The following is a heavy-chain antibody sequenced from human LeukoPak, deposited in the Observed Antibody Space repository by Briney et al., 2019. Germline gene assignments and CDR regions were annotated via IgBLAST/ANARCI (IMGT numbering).Heavy chain of an antibody. Sequence: AGGSLRLSCTGCGFTLSKYAMTWLRQSPGKGLECVYSVSGSGRNIFYPDSVEGRFTISRDNSKNTVYLQMNSLRADDTAVYYSVKSGRVGANQRGLFDDWGQGTLVTVSP. CDR3: VKSGRVGANQRGLFDD. CDR2: VSGSGRNI. D-gene: IGHD1-26*01. V-gene: IGHV3-23*01. J-gene: IGHJ4*02. CDR1: GFTLSKYA.